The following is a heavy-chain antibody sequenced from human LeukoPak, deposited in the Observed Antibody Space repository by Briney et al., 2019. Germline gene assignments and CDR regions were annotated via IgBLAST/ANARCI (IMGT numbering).Heavy chain of an antibody. D-gene: IGHD3-9*01. CDR3: ATGRPALRYFDWYAFDI. CDR1: GYTLTELS. Sequence: ASVKVSCKVSGYTLTELSMHWVRQAPGKGLEWMGGFDPEDGETIYAQKFQGRVTMTEDTSTDTAYMELSSLRSEDTAVYYCATGRPALRYFDWYAFDIWGQGTMVTVSS. V-gene: IGHV1-24*01. CDR2: FDPEDGET. J-gene: IGHJ3*02.